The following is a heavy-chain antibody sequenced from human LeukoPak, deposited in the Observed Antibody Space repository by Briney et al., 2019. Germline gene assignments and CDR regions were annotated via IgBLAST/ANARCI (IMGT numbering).Heavy chain of an antibody. D-gene: IGHD4-17*01. Sequence: PSEALSVTRAVYGGSFSAYYWNWIRQPPGRGVEWMGDINHRGSTNNNPSLQSRGTISVDTSKNQFSLKLSSVTAADTAVYYCGRARPTVTDDYDAFDIWGQGTMVTVSS. CDR2: INHRGST. V-gene: IGHV4-34*04. CDR1: GGSFSAYY. J-gene: IGHJ3*02. CDR3: GRARPTVTDDYDAFDI.